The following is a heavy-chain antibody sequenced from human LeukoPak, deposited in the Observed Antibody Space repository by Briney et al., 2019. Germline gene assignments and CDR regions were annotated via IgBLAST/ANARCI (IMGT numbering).Heavy chain of an antibody. Sequence: PSETLSLTCTVSGGSISSSSYYWGWIRQPPGKGLEWIGSIYYSGSTYYNPSLKSRVTISVDTSKNQFSLKLSSVTAADTAVYYCARGYCSSTSCYVPRKWRPMDVWGKGTTVTVSS. V-gene: IGHV4-39*07. CDR2: IYYSGST. CDR1: GGSISSSSYY. CDR3: ARGYCSSTSCYVPRKWRPMDV. D-gene: IGHD2-2*01. J-gene: IGHJ6*04.